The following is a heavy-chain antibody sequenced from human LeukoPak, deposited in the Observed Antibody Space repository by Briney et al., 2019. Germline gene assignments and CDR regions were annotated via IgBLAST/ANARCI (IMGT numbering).Heavy chain of an antibody. J-gene: IGHJ3*02. CDR3: ARVKNSPDGAFDI. CDR1: GYTFTGYY. CDR2: INPNSGGT. Sequence: VASVKVSCKASGYTFTGYYMHWVRQAPGQGLEWMGWINPNSGGTNYAQKFQGRVTMARDTSISTAYMELSRLRSDDTAVYYCARVKNSPDGAFDIWGQGTMVTVSS. D-gene: IGHD2/OR15-2a*01. V-gene: IGHV1-2*02.